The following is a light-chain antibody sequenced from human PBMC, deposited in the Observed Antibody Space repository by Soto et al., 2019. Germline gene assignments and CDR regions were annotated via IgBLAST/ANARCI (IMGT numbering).Light chain of an antibody. CDR1: SIGSKS. J-gene: IGLJ2*01. CDR3: QVWDSSTDHVV. Sequence: SYELPQPPSVSVAPGQTARITWGGNSIGSKSVHWYQQKAGQAPVLVVYDDSARPSGIPERLSGSNSGSTATLTIARVEAGDEADYYCQVWDSSTDHVVFGGATKLTVL. V-gene: IGLV3-21*02. CDR2: DDS.